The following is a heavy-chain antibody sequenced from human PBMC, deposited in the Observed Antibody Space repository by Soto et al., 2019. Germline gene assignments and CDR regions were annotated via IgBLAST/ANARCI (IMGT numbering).Heavy chain of an antibody. Sequence: PGGPRRLCCAASGVTFSNACLNERRQATGKGLEWVGRIKSKTDGGTTDYAAPVKGRFTISRDDSKNTLYLQMNSLKTEDTAVYYCTTDLQQLVGFDYWGQGTLVTVSS. CDR2: IKSKTDGGTT. CDR1: GVTFSNAC. CDR3: TTDLQQLVGFDY. V-gene: IGHV3-15*07. D-gene: IGHD6-13*01. J-gene: IGHJ4*02.